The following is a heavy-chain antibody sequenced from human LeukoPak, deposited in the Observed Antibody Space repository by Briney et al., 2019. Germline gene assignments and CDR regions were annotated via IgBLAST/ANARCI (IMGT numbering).Heavy chain of an antibody. Sequence: SETLSLTCAVYGGSFSGYYWSWIRQPPGKRLERIGEINHSGSTNYNPSLKSRVTMSVDTSKNQFSLKLSSVTAAETAVYYCARGLHVRPTGRFDPWGQGTLVTVSS. D-gene: IGHD1-14*01. CDR1: GGSFSGYY. J-gene: IGHJ5*02. V-gene: IGHV4-34*01. CDR3: ARGLHVRPTGRFDP. CDR2: INHSGST.